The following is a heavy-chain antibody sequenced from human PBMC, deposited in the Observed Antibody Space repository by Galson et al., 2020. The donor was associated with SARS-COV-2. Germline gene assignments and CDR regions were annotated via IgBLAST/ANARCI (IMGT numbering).Heavy chain of an antibody. CDR2: ISYEGSKK. CDR1: GFSFNNFG. D-gene: IGHD3-3*01. CDR3: AKFRDFFDFRSGYYTMDT. J-gene: IGHJ6*02. V-gene: IGHV3-30*18. Sequence: GESLKISFVAGGFSFNNFGMHWVRQAPGKGLEWVALISYEGSKKYYADSVKGRFTISKDNSRNTLYLSMNSLRREDTAVYYCAKFRDFFDFRSGYYTMDTWGLGTTVTVSS.